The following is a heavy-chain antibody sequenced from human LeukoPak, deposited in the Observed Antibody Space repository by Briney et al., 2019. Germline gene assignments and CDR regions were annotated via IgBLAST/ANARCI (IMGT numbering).Heavy chain of an antibody. CDR2: IYYSGST. CDR1: GGSISSYY. CDR3: ARTAAVWSVRFDY. D-gene: IGHD6-13*01. J-gene: IGHJ4*02. V-gene: IGHV4-59*01. Sequence: SETLSPTCTVSGGSISSYYWSWIRQPPGKGLEWIGYIYYSGSTNYNPSLKSRVTISVDTSKNQFSLKLSSVTAADTAVYYCARTAAVWSVRFDYWGQGTLVTVSS.